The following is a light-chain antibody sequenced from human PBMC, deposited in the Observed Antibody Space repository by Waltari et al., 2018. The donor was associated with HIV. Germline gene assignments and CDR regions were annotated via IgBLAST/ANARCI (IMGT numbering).Light chain of an antibody. CDR3: CSYAGSSNWV. V-gene: IGLV2-23*01. CDR1: SSDVGNYNL. CDR2: EGI. J-gene: IGLJ3*02. Sequence: QSALTQPASVSGSPGQSITISCTGSSSDVGNYNLVSWYQQHPGKAPKLMIYEGINRPSGVSNRFSGSKSGNTAALTISGLQAEDEADYDCCSYAGSSNWVFGGGTKLTVL.